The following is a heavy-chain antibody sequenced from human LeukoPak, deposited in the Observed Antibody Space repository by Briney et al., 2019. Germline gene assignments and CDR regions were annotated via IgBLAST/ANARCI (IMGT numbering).Heavy chain of an antibody. J-gene: IGHJ4*02. CDR3: ARAGIAAGFDY. CDR1: GFTFSSYS. V-gene: IGHV3-21*01. CDR2: ISSSSSSYI. Sequence: GSLRLSCAASGFTFSSYSMNWVRQAPGKGLEWVSSISSSSSSYIYYADSVKGRFTISRDNAKNSLYLQMNSLRAEDTAVYYCARAGIAAGFDYWGQGTLVTVSS. D-gene: IGHD6-25*01.